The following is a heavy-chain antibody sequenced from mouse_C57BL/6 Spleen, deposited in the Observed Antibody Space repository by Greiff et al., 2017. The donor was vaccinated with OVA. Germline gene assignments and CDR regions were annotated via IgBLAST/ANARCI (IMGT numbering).Heavy chain of an antibody. CDR3: VRDYGSSYYAMDY. Sequence: EVQLQQSGPELVKPGASVKISCKASGYTFTDYYMNWVKQSHGKSLEWIGDINPNNGGTSYNQKFKGKATLTVDKSSSTAYMELRSLTSEDSAVYYCVRDYGSSYYAMDYWGQGTSVTVSS. D-gene: IGHD1-1*01. CDR1: GYTFTDYY. J-gene: IGHJ4*01. CDR2: INPNNGGT. V-gene: IGHV1-26*01.